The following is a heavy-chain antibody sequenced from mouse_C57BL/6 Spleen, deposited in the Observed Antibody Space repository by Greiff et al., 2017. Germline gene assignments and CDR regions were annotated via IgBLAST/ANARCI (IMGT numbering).Heavy chain of an antibody. D-gene: IGHD2-3*01. V-gene: IGHV5-12*01. J-gene: IGHJ4*01. CDR1: GFTFSDYY. CDR2: ISNGGGST. Sequence: DVMLVESGGGLVQPGGSLKLSCAASGFTFSDYYMYWVRQTPEKRLEWVAYISNGGGSTYYPDTVKGRYTISRDNAKNTLYLQMSRLKSEDTAMYYCARRDDGYHYYDMDYWGQGTSVTVSS. CDR3: ARRDDGYHYYDMDY.